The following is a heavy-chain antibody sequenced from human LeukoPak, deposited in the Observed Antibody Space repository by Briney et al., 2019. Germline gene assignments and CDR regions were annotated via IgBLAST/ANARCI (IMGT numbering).Heavy chain of an antibody. V-gene: IGHV3-7*01. Sequence: GGSLRLLCAPSGFTFRNYWMNWVRQAPGKGLEWVANIKQDGSEKHCVDSVKGRFTISRDNAKNSLYLQMNSLRVDDTAVYYCARDRGGAESHGFDAFDLWGQGTIVIFSS. D-gene: IGHD2-15*01. CDR1: GFTFRNYW. CDR2: IKQDGSEK. CDR3: ARDRGGAESHGFDAFDL. J-gene: IGHJ3*01.